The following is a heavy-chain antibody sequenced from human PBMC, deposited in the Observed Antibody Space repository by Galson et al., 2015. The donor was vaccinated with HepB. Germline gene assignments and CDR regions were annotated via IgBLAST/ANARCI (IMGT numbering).Heavy chain of an antibody. CDR3: ARDGSSGYLVIDY. D-gene: IGHD3-22*01. CDR2: IWNDGSQK. J-gene: IGHJ4*02. Sequence: SLRLSCAASGFIFSSNGMQWARQAPGKGLEWVAVIWNDGSQKYYADSVKGRFTISRDNSKNTLYLQMNSLRAEDTAVYYCARDGSSGYLVIDYWGQGTLVSVSS. CDR1: GFIFSSNG. V-gene: IGHV3-33*08.